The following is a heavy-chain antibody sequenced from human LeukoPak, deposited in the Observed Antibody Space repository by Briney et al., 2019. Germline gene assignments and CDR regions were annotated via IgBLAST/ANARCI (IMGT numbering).Heavy chain of an antibody. J-gene: IGHJ4*02. Sequence: GGSLRLSCAASGFTFSSYAMSWVRQAPGKGLEWVSSISGSGAMTYYADSVKGRFTISRDNAMDTLYLQMNSLRADDTAVYYCVKDRVDGSGSQFDSWGQGRLVIVSS. CDR3: VKDRVDGSGSQFDS. CDR1: GFTFSSYA. CDR2: ISGSGAMT. D-gene: IGHD3-10*01. V-gene: IGHV3-23*01.